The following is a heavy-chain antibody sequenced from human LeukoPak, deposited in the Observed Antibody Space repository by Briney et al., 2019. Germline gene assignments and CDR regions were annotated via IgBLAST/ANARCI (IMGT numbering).Heavy chain of an antibody. D-gene: IGHD2-21*02. J-gene: IGHJ4*02. CDR3: AKAPIVVVTGPSDS. CDR2: ISGSGGST. V-gene: IGHV3-23*01. Sequence: GGSLRLSCAASGFTFSSYAMSWVRQAPGKGLEWVSAISGSGGSTYYADSVKGRFTISRDNSKNTLYLQMNSLRAEDTAVYYCAKAPIVVVTGPSDSWGRGTLVTVSS. CDR1: GFTFSSYA.